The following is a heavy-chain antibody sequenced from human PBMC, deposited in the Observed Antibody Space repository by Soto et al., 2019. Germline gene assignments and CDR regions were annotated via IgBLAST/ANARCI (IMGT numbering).Heavy chain of an antibody. Sequence: SLRLSCAASGFTFSSYGMHWVRQAPGKGLEWVAVISYDGSNKYYADSVKGRFTISRDNSKNTLYLQMNSLRAEDTAVYYCAKDIGRNFDYWGQGTLVTVSS. CDR3: AKDIGRNFDY. V-gene: IGHV3-30*18. D-gene: IGHD1-26*01. J-gene: IGHJ4*02. CDR2: ISYDGSNK. CDR1: GFTFSSYG.